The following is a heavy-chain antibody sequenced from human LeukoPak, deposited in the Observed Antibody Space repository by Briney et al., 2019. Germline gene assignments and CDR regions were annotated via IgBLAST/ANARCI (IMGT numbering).Heavy chain of an antibody. V-gene: IGHV3-23*01. J-gene: IGHJ4*02. Sequence: PGGSLRLSRAASGFTFSSYAMSWVRQAPGKGLEWVSAISGSGGSTYYADSVKGRFTISRDNSKNTLYLQMNSLRAEDTAVYYCARVRRYPGQVDYWGQGTLVTVSS. CDR3: ARVRRYPGQVDY. D-gene: IGHD1-1*01. CDR1: GFTFSSYA. CDR2: ISGSGGST.